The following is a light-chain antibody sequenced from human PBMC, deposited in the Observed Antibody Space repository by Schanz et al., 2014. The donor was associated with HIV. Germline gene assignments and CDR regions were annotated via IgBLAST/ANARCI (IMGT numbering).Light chain of an antibody. Sequence: QSALTQPASVSGSPGQSITIPCTGTSSDVGGYNYVAWYQQHPGKAPKLMIYDVSDRPSGVPDRFSGSKSGNTASLTVSGLQAEDEADYYCSSYAGSNNLVFGGGTK. CDR3: SSYAGSNNLV. J-gene: IGLJ3*02. CDR1: SSDVGGYNY. V-gene: IGLV2-8*01. CDR2: DVS.